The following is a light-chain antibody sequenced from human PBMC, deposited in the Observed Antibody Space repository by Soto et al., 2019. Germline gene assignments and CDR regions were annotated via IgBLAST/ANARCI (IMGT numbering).Light chain of an antibody. J-gene: IGLJ1*01. CDR1: SSDVGSYNL. CDR3: CSYARSGTYV. Sequence: QSVLTQPPSVSGAPGQRVTIACTGTSSDVGSYNLVSWYQQRPGKAPKLIIYEGSKRPSGVSIRFSASKSGNTASLTISGLQAEDESDYYCCSYARSGTYVFGTGTKLTVL. V-gene: IGLV2-23*01. CDR2: EGS.